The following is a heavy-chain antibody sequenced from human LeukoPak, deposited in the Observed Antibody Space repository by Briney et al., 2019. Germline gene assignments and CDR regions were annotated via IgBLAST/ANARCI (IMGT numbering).Heavy chain of an antibody. V-gene: IGHV3-30*02. Sequence: GGSLRLSCAASGFTFSSYGMHWVRQAPGKGLEWVAFIRYDGSNKYYADSVKGRFTISRDNSKNTLYLQMNSLRAEDTAVYYCAGGEILTGHYTFDYWGQGTLVTVSS. CDR3: AGGEILTGHYTFDY. D-gene: IGHD3-9*01. CDR2: IRYDGSNK. CDR1: GFTFSSYG. J-gene: IGHJ4*02.